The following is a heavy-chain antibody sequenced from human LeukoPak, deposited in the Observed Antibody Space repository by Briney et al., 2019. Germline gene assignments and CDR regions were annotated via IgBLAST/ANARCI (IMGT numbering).Heavy chain of an antibody. CDR2: ISGSGGST. Sequence: GGPLRLSCAASGFTFSSYAVSWVRQAPGKGLEWVSAISGSGGSTYYADSVKGRFTISRDNSKNTLYLQMNSLRAEDTAVYYCGGTTLYYGMDVWGQGTTVTVSS. V-gene: IGHV3-23*01. CDR3: GGTTLYYGMDV. CDR1: GFTFSSYA. D-gene: IGHD3-16*01. J-gene: IGHJ6*02.